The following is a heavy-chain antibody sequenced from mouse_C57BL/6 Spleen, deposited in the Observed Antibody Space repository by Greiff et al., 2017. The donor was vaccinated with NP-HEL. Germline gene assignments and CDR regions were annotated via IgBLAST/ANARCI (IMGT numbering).Heavy chain of an antibody. CDR1: GYTFTSYW. V-gene: IGHV1-69*01. J-gene: IGHJ2*01. CDR2: IDPSASYT. D-gene: IGHD1-1*01. CDR3: ARRSSSCDY. Sequence: QVQLQQPGAELVMPGSSFPLSFPSSGYTFTSYWMHWVKQRPGQGLEWIGEIDPSASYTNYNQKFKGKSTLTVDKSSSTAYMQLSSLTSEDSAVYYCARRSSSCDYWGQGTTLTVSS.